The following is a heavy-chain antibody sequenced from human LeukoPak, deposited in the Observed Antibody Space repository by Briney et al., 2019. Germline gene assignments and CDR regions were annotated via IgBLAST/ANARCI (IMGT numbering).Heavy chain of an antibody. J-gene: IGHJ4*02. CDR3: ARGMRRSYPPKAFDY. CDR2: INHSGST. D-gene: IGHD1-26*01. V-gene: IGHV4-34*01. CDR1: GGSFSGYY. Sequence: SETLSLTCAVYGGSFSGYYWSWIRQPPGEGLGWIGGINHSGSTNYNPSLKSRVTISVDTSKNQFSLKLSSVTAADSAVYYCARGMRRSYPPKAFDYWGQGTLVTVSS.